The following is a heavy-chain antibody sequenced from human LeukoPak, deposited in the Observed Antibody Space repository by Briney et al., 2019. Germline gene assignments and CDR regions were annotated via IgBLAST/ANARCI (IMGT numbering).Heavy chain of an antibody. CDR2: IIPIFGTA. V-gene: IGHV1-69*13. Sequence: SVKVSWKASGGTFSSYAISWVRQAPGQGLEWMGGIIPIFGTANYAQKFQGRVTITADESTSTAYMELSSLRSEDTAVYYCASMLNGYSTRPIFDYWGQGTLVTVSS. J-gene: IGHJ4*02. CDR1: GGTFSSYA. D-gene: IGHD5-12*01. CDR3: ASMLNGYSTRPIFDY.